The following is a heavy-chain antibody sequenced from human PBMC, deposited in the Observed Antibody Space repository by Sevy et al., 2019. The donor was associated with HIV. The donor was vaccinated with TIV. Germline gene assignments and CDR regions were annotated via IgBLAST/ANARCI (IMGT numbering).Heavy chain of an antibody. CDR3: TAGPVSF. V-gene: IGHV3-15*01. J-gene: IGHJ4*02. Sequence: GGSLRLSCTASGFTFSNAWMTWVRQTPERGLEWVALIKPITDAGTTDYAAPVQGRFTISSDDSKNTVYLQLNSLKTEDTAVYYCTAGPVSFWGQGTLVTVSS. CDR2: IKPITDAGTT. D-gene: IGHD3-16*01. CDR1: GFTFSNAW.